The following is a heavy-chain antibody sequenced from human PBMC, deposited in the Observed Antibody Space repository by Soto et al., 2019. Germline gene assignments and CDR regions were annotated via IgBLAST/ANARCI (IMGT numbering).Heavy chain of an antibody. D-gene: IGHD6-6*01. CDR1: GGTFSSYT. J-gene: IGHJ5*02. Sequence: ASVKVSCKASGGTFSSYTISWVRQAPGQGLEWMGRIIPILGIANYAQKFQGRVTITADRSTSTAYMELSSLRSEDTAVYYCARYPVWQLATGWFDPWGQGTLVTVSS. CDR2: IIPILGIA. CDR3: ARYPVWQLATGWFDP. V-gene: IGHV1-69*02.